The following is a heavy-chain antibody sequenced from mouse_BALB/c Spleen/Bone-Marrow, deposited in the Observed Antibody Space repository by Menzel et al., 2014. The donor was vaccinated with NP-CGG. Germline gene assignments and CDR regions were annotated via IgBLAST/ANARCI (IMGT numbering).Heavy chain of an antibody. CDR3: ARHAYYDQTEVSFVY. Sequence: EVQGVESGGGLVKSGGSLKLSCAASGFTFSNYGMSWVRQTPEKRLEWVATISGGGSYTFYSDSVKGRFTISGDNAKNNLYLQLSSLRSEDTALYYCARHAYYDQTEVSFVYWGQGTLVTVSA. CDR2: ISGGGSYT. D-gene: IGHD2-4*01. J-gene: IGHJ3*01. CDR1: GFTFSNYG. V-gene: IGHV5-9-2*01.